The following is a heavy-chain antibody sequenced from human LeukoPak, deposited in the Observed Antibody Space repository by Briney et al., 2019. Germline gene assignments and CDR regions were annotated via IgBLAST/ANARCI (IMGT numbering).Heavy chain of an antibody. D-gene: IGHD3-22*01. Sequence: GGSLRLSCAASGFTFSSYGMHWVRQAPGKGLEWVAVISYDGSNKYYVDSVKGRFTISRDNSKNTLYLQMNSLRAEDTAVYYCAKSRRIVVVMMYYFDYWGQGTLVTVSS. CDR3: AKSRRIVVVMMYYFDY. CDR2: ISYDGSNK. J-gene: IGHJ4*02. V-gene: IGHV3-30*18. CDR1: GFTFSSYG.